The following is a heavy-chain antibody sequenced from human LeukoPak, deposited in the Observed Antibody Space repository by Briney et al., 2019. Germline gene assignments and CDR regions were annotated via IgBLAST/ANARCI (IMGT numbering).Heavy chain of an antibody. V-gene: IGHV3-23*01. Sequence: GGSLRLSCAASGFTFNMYSMSWVRQAPGKGLEWVSDISGSGGSTYYADSVKGRFTISRDNSKNTLYLQMNSLRAEDTAVYYCARYCSSTSCYHAFDIWGQGTMVTVSS. CDR1: GFTFNMYS. D-gene: IGHD2-2*01. CDR3: ARYCSSTSCYHAFDI. CDR2: ISGSGGST. J-gene: IGHJ3*02.